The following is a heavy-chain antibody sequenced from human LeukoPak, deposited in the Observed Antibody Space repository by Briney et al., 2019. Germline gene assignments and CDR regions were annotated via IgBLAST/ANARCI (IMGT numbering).Heavy chain of an antibody. V-gene: IGHV1-18*01. CDR2: ISAYNGNT. J-gene: IGHJ6*02. CDR1: GYTFTSYG. Sequence: ASVKVSCKASGYTFTSYGISWVRQAPGQGLEWMGWISAYNGNTNYAQKLQGRVTMTTDTSTSTAYMELRGLRSDDTAVYYCARGIAVAGTILNYYGMDVWGQGTTVTVSS. D-gene: IGHD6-19*01. CDR3: ARGIAVAGTILNYYGMDV.